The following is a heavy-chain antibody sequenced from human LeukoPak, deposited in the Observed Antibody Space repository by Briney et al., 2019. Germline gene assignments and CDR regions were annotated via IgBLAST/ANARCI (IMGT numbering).Heavy chain of an antibody. CDR2: IRYDGSNK. J-gene: IGHJ4*02. CDR1: GFTFSSYG. V-gene: IGHV3-30*02. CDR3: ASQDGYNLRETYYLDY. D-gene: IGHD5-24*01. Sequence: GGSLRLSCAASGFTFSSYGMHWLRQAPGKGLEWVAFIRYDGSNKYYADSVKGRFTISRDNSKNTMFLQMNSLRAEDTAVYYCASQDGYNLRETYYLDYWGQGTLATVSS.